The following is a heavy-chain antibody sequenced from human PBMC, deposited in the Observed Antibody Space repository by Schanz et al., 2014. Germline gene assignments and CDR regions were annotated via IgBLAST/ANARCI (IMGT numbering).Heavy chain of an antibody. J-gene: IGHJ4*02. D-gene: IGHD3-3*01. CDR3: ARDKGGYYPFDY. V-gene: IGHV3-7*01. CDR2: IKQDGIGK. Sequence: EVQLVESGGGLVQPGGSLRLSCAASGFTFGNFFMSWVRQAPGKGLGWVANIKQDGIGKYYVDSVKGRFTISRDNAKNSLYLQMNSLTADDTAVYYCARDKGGYYPFDYWGRGTLVTVSS. CDR1: GFTFGNFF.